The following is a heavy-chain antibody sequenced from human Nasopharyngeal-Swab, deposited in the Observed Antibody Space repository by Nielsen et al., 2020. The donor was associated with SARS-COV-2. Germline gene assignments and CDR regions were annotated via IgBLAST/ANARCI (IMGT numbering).Heavy chain of an antibody. Sequence: GGSLRLSCAASGFTFATYAMSWVRQAPGKGLDWVSSISGSGHGHITYYADSVKGRFTISRDNSKSTLYLQMNGLRAEDTAIYYCAKTASSSLYWYFDLWGRGTLVTVSS. CDR1: GFTFATYA. J-gene: IGHJ2*01. D-gene: IGHD6-6*01. CDR2: ISGSGHGHIT. V-gene: IGHV3-23*01. CDR3: AKTASSSLYWYFDL.